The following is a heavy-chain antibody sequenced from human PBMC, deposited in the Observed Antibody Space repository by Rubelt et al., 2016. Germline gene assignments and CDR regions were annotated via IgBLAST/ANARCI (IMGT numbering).Heavy chain of an antibody. CDR2: INHSGST. V-gene: IGHV4-34*01. CDR1: GGSFSGYY. CDR3: ARGFSGLYFWVDY. D-gene: IGHD3-22*01. J-gene: IGHJ4*02. Sequence: QVQLQQWGAGLLTPSETLSLTCAVYGGSFSGYYWSWIRQPPGKGLDWIGEINHSGSTNYNPSLRGGVTIAVETSKNQSSRKRSSVAAADTSVYYWARGFSGLYFWVDYWGQGTLVTVSS.